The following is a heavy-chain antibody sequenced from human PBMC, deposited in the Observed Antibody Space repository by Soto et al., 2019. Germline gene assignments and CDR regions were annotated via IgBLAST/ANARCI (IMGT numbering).Heavy chain of an antibody. V-gene: IGHV5-51*01. J-gene: IGHJ4*02. CDR1: GYSFSDYW. CDR3: ARRRRGSATIAPLFDY. CDR2: IYPGDSAS. D-gene: IGHD5-12*01. Sequence: GESLKFSCKSSGYSFSDYWIAWVRQMPGKGLEWMGMIYPGDSASRHNPPFDGQATTSADKSISTTLMRWRLPPTPATAVHYCARRRRGSATIAPLFDYWGQGTLVTVSS.